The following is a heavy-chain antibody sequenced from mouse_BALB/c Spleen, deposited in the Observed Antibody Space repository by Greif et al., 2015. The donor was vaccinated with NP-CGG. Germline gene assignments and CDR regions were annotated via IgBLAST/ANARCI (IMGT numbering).Heavy chain of an antibody. CDR2: IDPANGNT. V-gene: IGHV14-3*02. CDR3: ARRRSYYYGSEDY. Sequence: PLQQSGAELVKPGASVKLSCTASGFNIKDTYMHWVKQRPEQGLEWIGRIDPANGNTKYDPKFQGKATITADTSSNTAYLQLSSLTSEDTAVYYCARRRSYYYGSEDYWGQGTTLTVSS. D-gene: IGHD1-1*01. J-gene: IGHJ2*01. CDR1: GFNIKDTY.